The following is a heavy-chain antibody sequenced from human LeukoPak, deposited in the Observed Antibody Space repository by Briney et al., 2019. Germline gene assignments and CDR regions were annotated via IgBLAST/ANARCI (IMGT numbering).Heavy chain of an antibody. Sequence: ASVKVSCKASGYTFTSYGISWVRQAPGQGLEWMGWISAYNDNTNYAQKLQGRVTMTTDTSTSTAYMELRSLRSDDTAVYYCARGFRYFDWLPPYYFDYWGQGTLVTVSS. J-gene: IGHJ4*02. D-gene: IGHD3-9*01. CDR1: GYTFTSYG. CDR2: ISAYNDNT. CDR3: ARGFRYFDWLPPYYFDY. V-gene: IGHV1-18*01.